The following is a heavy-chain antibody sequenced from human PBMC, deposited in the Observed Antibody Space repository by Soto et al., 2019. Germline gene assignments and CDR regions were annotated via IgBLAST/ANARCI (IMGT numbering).Heavy chain of an antibody. Sequence: QITLKESGPTLVTPTQTLTLTCTFSGFSLTTTGLGVAWIRQPPGKALEWLALIYWNDEKRYRPSLRSRLTITKDNSKNQVVLTMTDMDPVATATYYCAHEGFGSDNWFDAWGQGTLVIVSS. D-gene: IGHD3-10*01. V-gene: IGHV2-5*01. CDR1: GFSLTTTGLG. CDR2: IYWNDEK. CDR3: AHEGFGSDNWFDA. J-gene: IGHJ5*02.